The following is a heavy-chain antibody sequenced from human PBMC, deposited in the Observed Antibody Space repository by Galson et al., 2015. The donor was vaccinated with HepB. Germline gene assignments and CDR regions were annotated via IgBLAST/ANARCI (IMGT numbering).Heavy chain of an antibody. CDR1: GFTFSSYA. Sequence: SLRLSCAASGFTFSSYAMSWVRQAPGKGLEWVSAISGSGGSTYYADSVKGRFTISRDNSKNTLYLQMNSLRAEDTAVYYCAKDRAPYCSGGSCYFGSWGQGTLVTVSS. V-gene: IGHV3-23*01. D-gene: IGHD2-15*01. CDR3: AKDRAPYCSGGSCYFGS. CDR2: ISGSGGST. J-gene: IGHJ4*02.